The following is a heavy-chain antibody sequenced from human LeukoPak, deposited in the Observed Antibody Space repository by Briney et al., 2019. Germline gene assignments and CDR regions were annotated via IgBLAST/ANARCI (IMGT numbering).Heavy chain of an antibody. V-gene: IGHV3-33*01. CDR2: IWYDGSNK. CDR1: GFTFSSYG. J-gene: IGHJ4*02. Sequence: PGGSLRLSCAASGFTFSSYGMHWVRQAPGKGLEWVAVIWYDGSNKYYADSVKGRFTISRDNSKNRLYLQMNSLRAEDTAVYYCARSRYSSSWYGDYWGQGTLVTVSS. CDR3: ARSRYSSSWYGDY. D-gene: IGHD6-13*01.